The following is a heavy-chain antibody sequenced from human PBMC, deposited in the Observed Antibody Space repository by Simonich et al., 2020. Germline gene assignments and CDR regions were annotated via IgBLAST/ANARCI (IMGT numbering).Heavy chain of an antibody. Sequence: QLQLQESGPGLVKPSETLSLTCTVSGGSISSSSYYWGWIRQPQGKGLEWIGSIYYHGGTYYNTSPKSRVTISVDTSKKQFSLKLSSVTAEDTAVYYCARWAYSSSYFDYWGQGTLVTVSS. CDR1: GGSISSSSYY. CDR2: IYYHGGT. V-gene: IGHV4-39*01. D-gene: IGHD6-6*01. J-gene: IGHJ4*02. CDR3: ARWAYSSSYFDY.